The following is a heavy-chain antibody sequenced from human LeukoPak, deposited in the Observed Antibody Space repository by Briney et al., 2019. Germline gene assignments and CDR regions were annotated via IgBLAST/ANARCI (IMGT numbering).Heavy chain of an antibody. D-gene: IGHD6-19*01. J-gene: IGHJ5*02. CDR2: VSGSGAGT. Sequence: GGSLRLSCAASGFIFNSYVLTWVRQAPGKGLEWVSDVSGSGAGTYYATSVKGRFTISRDNSKNTLYLQMNSLRAEDTAVYYCARDALSSGWYHRFDPWGQGTLVTVSS. CDR1: GFIFNSYV. V-gene: IGHV3-23*01. CDR3: ARDALSSGWYHRFDP.